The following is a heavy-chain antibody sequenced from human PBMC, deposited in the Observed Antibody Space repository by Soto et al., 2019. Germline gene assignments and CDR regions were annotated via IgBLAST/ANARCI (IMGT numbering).Heavy chain of an antibody. V-gene: IGHV4-4*07. J-gene: IGHJ5*02. CDR1: GASLRGYY. CDR2: IYATGSS. Sequence: SETLSLTCNVSGASLRGYYWRWIRQPPGKGLEWIGRIYATGSSAYNPYLKSRITISVDMSKKQFSLTLRSVAVGDTPMYYFVRDGTKTLRDWFGRWGQGILVTFAS. CDR3: VRDGTKTLRDWFGR. D-gene: IGHD1-1*01.